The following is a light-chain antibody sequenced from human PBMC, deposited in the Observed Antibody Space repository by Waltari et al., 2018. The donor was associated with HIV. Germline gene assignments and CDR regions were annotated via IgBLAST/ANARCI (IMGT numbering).Light chain of an antibody. J-gene: IGKJ1*01. CDR1: QSIGNS. CDR3: QEYQSNWT. V-gene: IGKV1-5*03. Sequence: DIQMTQSHSTLSASTGDRVAITCRASQSIGNSLAWYQQKPGKAPKLLIHDASSLTIGVSSRFSGSGFGTEFILTIRNLQPDDFAIYYCQEYQSNWTFGEGTKV. CDR2: DAS.